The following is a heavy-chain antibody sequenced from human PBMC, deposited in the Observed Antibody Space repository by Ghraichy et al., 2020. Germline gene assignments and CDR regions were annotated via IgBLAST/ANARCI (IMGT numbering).Heavy chain of an antibody. J-gene: IGHJ4*02. Sequence: GGSLRLSCAASGFTFSSYGMHWVRQAPGKGLEWVAVIWYDGSNNYYADSVKGRFTISRDNSKNTLYLQMNSLRAEDTAVYYCARDGGYSGYDLSLDYWGQGTLVTVSS. V-gene: IGHV3-33*01. D-gene: IGHD5-12*01. CDR2: IWYDGSNN. CDR3: ARDGGYSGYDLSLDY. CDR1: GFTFSSYG.